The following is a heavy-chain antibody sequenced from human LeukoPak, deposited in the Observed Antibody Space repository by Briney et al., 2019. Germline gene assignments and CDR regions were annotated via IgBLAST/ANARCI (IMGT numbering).Heavy chain of an antibody. V-gene: IGHV3-66*04. CDR3: AILPRGDY. CDR2: IHSGYST. Sequence: PGGSLRLSCAASGFTVSSNSMSWVRQAPGKGLEWVSVIHSGYSTYYADSVKGRFTISRDNSKNTLYLQMNSLRAEDTAVYYCAILPRGDYWGQGTLVTVSS. CDR1: GFTVSSNS. J-gene: IGHJ4*02.